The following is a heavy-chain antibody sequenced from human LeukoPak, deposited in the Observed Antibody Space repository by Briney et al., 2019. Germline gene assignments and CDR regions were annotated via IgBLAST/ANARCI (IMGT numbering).Heavy chain of an antibody. CDR1: GFTFSSYS. D-gene: IGHD3-22*01. CDR3: ARNFGGGDSSGPYY. Sequence: GSLRLSCAASGFTFSSYSMNWVRQAPGKGLEWVSSISSSSSYIYYADSVKGRFSISRDSAKKSLYLQVNSLRAEDTALYYCARNFGGGDSSGPYYWGQGTLVTVSS. J-gene: IGHJ4*02. CDR2: ISSSSSYI. V-gene: IGHV3-21*04.